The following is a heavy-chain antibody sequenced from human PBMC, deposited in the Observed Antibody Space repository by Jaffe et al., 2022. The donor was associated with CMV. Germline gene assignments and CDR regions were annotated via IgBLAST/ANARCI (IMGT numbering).Heavy chain of an antibody. CDR3: ARDHGDRVNYFDY. Sequence: QVQMLESGPGLLKPSETLSLTCTVSGGSIKNYYWNWIRRPPGKGLEWIGYISNSGGTSYNPSLKSRVTISVDTSENRFSLKVTSVTAADTAMYYCARDHGDRVNYFDYWGQGILVTVSS. CDR1: GGSIKNYY. V-gene: IGHV4-59*01. D-gene: IGHD3-10*01. CDR2: ISNSGGT. J-gene: IGHJ4*02.